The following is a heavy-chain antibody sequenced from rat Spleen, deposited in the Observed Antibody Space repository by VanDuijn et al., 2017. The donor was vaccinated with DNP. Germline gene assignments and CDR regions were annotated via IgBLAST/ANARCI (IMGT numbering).Heavy chain of an antibody. CDR2: ISYEGSST. J-gene: IGHJ2*01. CDR1: EFTFRDYD. Sequence: EVQLVESGGGLVQPGRSLKLSCAASEFTFRDYDMAWVRQAPTKGLEWVTTISYEGSSTYYRDSVKGRFTISRDHAKSTLYLQMDSLRSEDTATYYCTRGGTYYFDYWGQGVLVTVSS. CDR3: TRGGTYYFDY. D-gene: IGHD4-3*01. V-gene: IGHV5-7*01.